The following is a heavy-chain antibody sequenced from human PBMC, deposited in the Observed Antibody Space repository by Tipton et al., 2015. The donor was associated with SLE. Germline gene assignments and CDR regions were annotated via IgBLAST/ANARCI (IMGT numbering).Heavy chain of an antibody. CDR1: GYSISSGYY. CDR3: ARGPPAGVVVPAAIWFDP. CDR2: VHHSGST. D-gene: IGHD2-2*01. J-gene: IGHJ5*02. Sequence: TLSLTCNVSGYSISSGYYWGWIRQSPGKGLEWIGSVHHSGSTYYNPSLRSRLTISVDTSKNQFSLKLSSVTAADTAVYYCARGPPAGVVVPAAIWFDPWGQGTLVTVSS. V-gene: IGHV4-38-2*02.